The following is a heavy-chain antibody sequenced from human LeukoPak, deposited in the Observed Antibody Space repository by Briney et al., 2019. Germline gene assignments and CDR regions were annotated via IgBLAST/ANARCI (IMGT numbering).Heavy chain of an antibody. CDR1: GFTFSSYG. CDR2: TWYDGRNN. J-gene: IGHJ6*01. V-gene: IGHV3-33*01. CDR3: AREVAPLYFHYGMDV. D-gene: IGHD2-21*01. Sequence: GGSLRLSCAASGFTFSSYGMHWVRQAPGKGLEWVAVTWYDGRNNYYAASVKGRFTISRDDSKTTVYLLMNSLRAEDTAVYYCAREVAPLYFHYGMDVWGEGTTVTVSP.